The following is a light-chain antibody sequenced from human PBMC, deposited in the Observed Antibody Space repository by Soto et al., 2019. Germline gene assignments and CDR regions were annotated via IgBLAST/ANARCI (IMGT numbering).Light chain of an antibody. Sequence: EIVLTQSPATLSLSPGERATLSCMASQSVSSYLAWYQQKPGQAPRLLIYDASNRATGIPARFSGSGSGTDFTLTISSLEPEDFAVYYCHQHSNGTQVTFGPGTKVDTK. CDR3: HQHSNGTQVT. CDR2: DAS. CDR1: QSVSSY. J-gene: IGKJ3*01. V-gene: IGKV3-11*01.